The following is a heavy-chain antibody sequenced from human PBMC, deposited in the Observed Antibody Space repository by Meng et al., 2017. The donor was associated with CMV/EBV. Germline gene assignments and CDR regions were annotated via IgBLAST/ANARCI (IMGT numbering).Heavy chain of an antibody. Sequence: GESLKISCAASGFTFSSYGMHWVRQAPGKGLEWVAVIWYDGSNKYYADSVKGRFTISRDNSKNTLYLQTNSLRAEDTAVYYCAKGLDYYYGMDVWGQGTTVTVSS. D-gene: IGHD4-11*01. V-gene: IGHV3-33*06. J-gene: IGHJ6*02. CDR1: GFTFSSYG. CDR2: IWYDGSNK. CDR3: AKGLDYYYGMDV.